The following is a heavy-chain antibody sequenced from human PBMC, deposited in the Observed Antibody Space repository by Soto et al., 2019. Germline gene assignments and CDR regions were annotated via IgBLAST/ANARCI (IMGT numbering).Heavy chain of an antibody. D-gene: IGHD2-2*01. CDR1: GGSISSGDYY. CDR3: ARGRVVVPAAVMFNCLDP. CDR2: IYDSGST. Sequence: PSETLSLTCTVSGGSISSGDYYWSWIRQPPGKGLEWIGYIYDSGSTYYNPSLRSRVTISVDRSRTQFSLKMSSVTAADTAVYYCARGRVVVPAAVMFNCLDPWGQGALVTVSS. J-gene: IGHJ5*02. V-gene: IGHV4-30-4*01.